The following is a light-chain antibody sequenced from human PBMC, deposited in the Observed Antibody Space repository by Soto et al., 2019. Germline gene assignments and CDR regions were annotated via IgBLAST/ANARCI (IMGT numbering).Light chain of an antibody. CDR2: AAS. V-gene: IGKV1-27*01. CDR1: QGISNY. J-gene: IGKJ1*01. Sequence: DIQMTQSPSSLSTSVGDRVTITCRASQGISNYLAWYQQKPGKVPKLLIYAASTLQSGVPSRFSGIGSGTDFTLTISSRQPEDVATYYCQKYNSTPWTFGQGTKVEIK. CDR3: QKYNSTPWT.